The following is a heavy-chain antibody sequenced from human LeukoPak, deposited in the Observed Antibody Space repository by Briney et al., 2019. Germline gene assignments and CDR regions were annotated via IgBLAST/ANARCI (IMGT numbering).Heavy chain of an antibody. J-gene: IGHJ4*02. CDR3: AKDQGSITMTY. V-gene: IGHV3-30*02. CDR2: IHYDGSNQ. D-gene: IGHD3-22*01. Sequence: GGSLRLSCAASGFTFSTYWMTWVRQAPGKGLECVAFIHYDGSNQYYADSVKGRFTISRDNSKNTLYLQMNSLRAEDTAVYYCAKDQGSITMTYWGQGTLVTVSS. CDR1: GFTFSTYW.